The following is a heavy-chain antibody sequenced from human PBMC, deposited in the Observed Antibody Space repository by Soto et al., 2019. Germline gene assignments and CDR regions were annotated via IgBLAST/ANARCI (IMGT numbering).Heavy chain of an antibody. CDR3: ARTYCSGGSCYSKYNWFDP. CDR2: IYWDDDK. CDR1: GFSLSTSGVG. Sequence: SGPTLVNPTQTLTLTCTFSGFSLSTSGVGVGWIRQPPGKALEWLALIYWDDDKRYSPSRKSRLTITKDTSKNQVVLTMTNMDPVDTATYYCARTYCSGGSCYSKYNWFDPWGQGTLVTVSS. J-gene: IGHJ5*02. V-gene: IGHV2-5*02. D-gene: IGHD2-15*01.